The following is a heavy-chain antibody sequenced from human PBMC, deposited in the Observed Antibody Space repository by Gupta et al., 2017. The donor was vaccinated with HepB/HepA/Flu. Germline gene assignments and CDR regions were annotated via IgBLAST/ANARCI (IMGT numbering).Heavy chain of an antibody. Sequence: QVQLQQWGAGLLKPSETLSLTCAVYGGSFSGYYWSWIRQPPGKGLEWIGEINHSGSTNYNPSLKSRVTISVDTSKNQFSLKLSSVTAADTAVYYCARGFSPWLSFFDYWGQGTLVTVSS. J-gene: IGHJ4*02. CDR3: ARGFSPWLSFFDY. D-gene: IGHD3-22*01. CDR1: GGSFSGYY. V-gene: IGHV4-34*01. CDR2: INHSGST.